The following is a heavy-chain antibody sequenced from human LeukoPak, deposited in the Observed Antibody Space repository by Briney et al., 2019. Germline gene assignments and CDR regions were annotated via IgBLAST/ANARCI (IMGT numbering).Heavy chain of an antibody. CDR2: ISSSSSYI. Sequence: GGSLRLSCAASGFIFDDYAMHWVRQAPGKGLEWVSSISSSSSYIYYADSVKGRFTISRDNAKNSLYLQMNSLRAEDTAVYYCARDVLVSFDYWGQGTLVTVSS. CDR3: ARDVLVSFDY. J-gene: IGHJ4*02. CDR1: GFIFDDYA. V-gene: IGHV3-21*01. D-gene: IGHD6-13*01.